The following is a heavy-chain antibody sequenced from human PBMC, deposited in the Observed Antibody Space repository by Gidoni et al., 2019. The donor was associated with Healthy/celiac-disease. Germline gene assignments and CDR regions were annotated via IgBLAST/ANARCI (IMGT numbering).Heavy chain of an antibody. CDR2: INPNSGGR. CDR1: GYTFTGYY. V-gene: IGHV1-2*02. CDR3: ARLTGYSSD. J-gene: IGHJ4*02. Sequence: QVQLVPSGAEVKKPWASVKVSCTASGYTFTGYYMHWVRQAPGQGLEWMGWINPNSGGRKYEQRFQGRVTMTRDTSSSTAYRERSRLRSDDTAVYYGARLTGYSSDWGQGTLVTVSS. D-gene: IGHD6-19*01.